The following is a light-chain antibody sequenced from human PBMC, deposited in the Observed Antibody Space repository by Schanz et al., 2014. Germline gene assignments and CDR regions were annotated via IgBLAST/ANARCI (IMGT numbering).Light chain of an antibody. CDR2: GAS. CDR3: QQYNTYPWM. V-gene: IGKV3-15*01. Sequence: EIVMTQSPATLSVSPGERATLSCRASQSVSSNLAWYQQKPGQAPRLLIYGASTRATGIPARFSGSGSGTEFTLTISSLQSEDFAVYYCQQYNTYPWMFGHGTKVEIK. CDR1: QSVSSN. J-gene: IGKJ1*01.